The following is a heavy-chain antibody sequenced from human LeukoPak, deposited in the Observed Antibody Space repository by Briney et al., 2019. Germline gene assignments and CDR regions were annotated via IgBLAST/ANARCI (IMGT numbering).Heavy chain of an antibody. V-gene: IGHV3-53*01. D-gene: IGHD4-17*01. J-gene: IGHJ4*02. CDR1: GFTVSSNY. CDR3: ASDLDYGVLFY. Sequence: GGSLRLSCAASGFTVSSNYMSWVRQAPGKGLEWGSVIYSGGSTYYADSVKGRFTISRDNSKNTLYLQMNSLRAEDTAVHYCASDLDYGVLFYWGQGTLVTVSS. CDR2: IYSGGST.